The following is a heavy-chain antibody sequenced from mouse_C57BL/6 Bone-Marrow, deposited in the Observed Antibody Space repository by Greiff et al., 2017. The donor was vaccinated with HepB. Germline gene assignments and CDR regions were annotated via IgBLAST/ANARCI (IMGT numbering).Heavy chain of an antibody. V-gene: IGHV8-12*01. CDR2: IYWDDDK. D-gene: IGHD1-1*01. Sequence: QVTLKESGPGILQSSQTLSLTCSFSGFSLSTSGMGVSWIRQPSGKGLEWLAHIYWDDDKRYNPSLKSRLTISKDTSRNQVFLKITSVDTADTATYYCARSLITTVVAPYAMDYWGQGTSVTVSS. J-gene: IGHJ4*01. CDR3: ARSLITTVVAPYAMDY. CDR1: GFSLSTSGMG.